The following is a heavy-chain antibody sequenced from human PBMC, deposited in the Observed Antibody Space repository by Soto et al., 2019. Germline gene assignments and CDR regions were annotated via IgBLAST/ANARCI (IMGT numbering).Heavy chain of an antibody. CDR1: GYTFTSYW. Sequence: GESLKISCKGSGYTFTSYWIGWVRQMPGEGLEWMGVIYPSDSDIRYSPSFQGKVTISADKSITTAYLQWSSLKAADTAMYYCVRSGTSSGRFSDYWGQGTLVTVSS. V-gene: IGHV5-51*01. D-gene: IGHD2-15*01. CDR2: IYPSDSDI. CDR3: VRSGTSSGRFSDY. J-gene: IGHJ4*02.